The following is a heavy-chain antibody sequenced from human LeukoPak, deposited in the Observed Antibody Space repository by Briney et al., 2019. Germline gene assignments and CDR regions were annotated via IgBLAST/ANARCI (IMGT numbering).Heavy chain of an antibody. J-gene: IGHJ3*02. CDR2: IYHSGST. CDR3: ARDITGSTYRKDVYAFDI. V-gene: IGHV4-4*02. Sequence: SGTLSLTCGVSGGSISSSNWWSWVRQPPGKGLEWIGEIYHSGSTNYNPSLKSRVTISVDKSNNQFSLKLSSVTAADTAVYYCARDITGSTYRKDVYAFDIWGQGTMVTVSS. D-gene: IGHD2-2*01. CDR1: GGSISSSNW.